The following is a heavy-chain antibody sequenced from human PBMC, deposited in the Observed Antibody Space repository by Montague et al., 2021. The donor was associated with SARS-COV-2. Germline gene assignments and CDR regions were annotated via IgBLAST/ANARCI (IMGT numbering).Heavy chain of an antibody. J-gene: IGHJ4*03. CDR3: ARISAWYSSGWSAFDY. CDR1: GFSLSTSGMC. CDR2: IDWDDDK. V-gene: IGHV2-70*01. Sequence: PALVKPTQTLTLTCTFSGFSLSTSGMCVSWIRQPPGKALEWLAPIDWDDDKYYSTSLKTRLTISKDTSKNQVVLTMTNMDPVDTATYYCARISAWYSSGWSAFDYWGQGTTVTVSS. D-gene: IGHD6-19*01.